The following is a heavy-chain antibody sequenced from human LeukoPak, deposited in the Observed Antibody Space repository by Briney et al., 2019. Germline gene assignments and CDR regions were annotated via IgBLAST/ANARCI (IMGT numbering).Heavy chain of an antibody. D-gene: IGHD1-26*01. CDR2: IIPIFGTA. CDR1: GGTFSSYA. Sequence: SVKVSCKASGGTFSSYAISWVRQAPGQGLEWMGRIIPIFGTANYALKFQGRVTITTDESTSTAYMELSSLRSEDTAVYYCARGDLVGALGWFDPWGQGTLVTVSS. V-gene: IGHV1-69*05. CDR3: ARGDLVGALGWFDP. J-gene: IGHJ5*02.